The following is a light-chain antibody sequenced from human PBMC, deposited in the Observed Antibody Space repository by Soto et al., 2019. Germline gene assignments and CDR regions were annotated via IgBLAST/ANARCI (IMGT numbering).Light chain of an antibody. CDR3: QQYNNWPPWT. CDR1: QSVSSN. V-gene: IGKV3-15*01. J-gene: IGKJ1*01. CDR2: GAS. Sequence: EIVLTQSPGTLSLSPLERSTLSFISSQSVSSNLAWYQQKPGQAPRLLIYGASTRATGIPARFSGSGSGTEFTLTISSLQSEDFAVYFCQQYNNWPPWTFGQGTKVDI.